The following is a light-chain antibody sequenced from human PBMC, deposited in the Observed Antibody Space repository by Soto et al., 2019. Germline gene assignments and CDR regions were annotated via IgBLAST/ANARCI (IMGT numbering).Light chain of an antibody. V-gene: IGLV1-40*01. CDR1: SSNIGAGYD. Sequence: QSVLTQPPSVSVAPGRRVTISCTGSSSNIGAGYDVHWYQQLPGTAPKLLIYGNSNRPSGVPDRFSGSKSGTSASLAITGLQAEDEADYYCQSYDSSLSGYVFGTGTKVTVL. J-gene: IGLJ1*01. CDR3: QSYDSSLSGYV. CDR2: GNS.